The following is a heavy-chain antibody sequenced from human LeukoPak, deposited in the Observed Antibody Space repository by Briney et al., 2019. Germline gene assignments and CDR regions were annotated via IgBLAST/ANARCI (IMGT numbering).Heavy chain of an antibody. D-gene: IGHD6-19*01. J-gene: IGHJ4*02. V-gene: IGHV4-34*01. Sequence: PSETLSLTCAVYGGSFSGYYWSWIRQPPGKGLEWIGEINHSGSTNYNPSLKSRVTISVDTSKNQFSLKLNSVTAADTAVYYCARGKSVAGTDFDYWGQGTLVTVSS. CDR1: GGSFSGYY. CDR3: ARGKSVAGTDFDY. CDR2: INHSGST.